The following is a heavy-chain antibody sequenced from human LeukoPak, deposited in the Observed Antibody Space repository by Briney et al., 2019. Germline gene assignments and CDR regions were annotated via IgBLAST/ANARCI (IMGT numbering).Heavy chain of an antibody. CDR3: ARQTTVYYFDY. Sequence: ASVKVSCKASGYTFTSYYMHWVRQAPGQGLEWMGIINPSGGSTSYAQKFQGRVTMTRDTSASTVYMELSSLRSEDTAVYYCARQTTVYYFDYWGQGTLVTVSS. D-gene: IGHD1-1*01. J-gene: IGHJ4*02. CDR1: GYTFTSYY. V-gene: IGHV1-46*01. CDR2: INPSGGST.